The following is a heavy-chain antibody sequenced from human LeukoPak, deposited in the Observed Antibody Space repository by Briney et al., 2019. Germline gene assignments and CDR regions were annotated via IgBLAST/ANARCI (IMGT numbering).Heavy chain of an antibody. D-gene: IGHD3-22*01. CDR1: GFTFSSYG. J-gene: IGHJ4*02. Sequence: GGSLRLSCAASGFTFSSYGMHWVRQAPGKGLEWVAVISYDGSNKYYADSVKGRFTISRDNSKNTLYLQMNSLRAEDTAVYYCARGGLTYYYDSSGYYFADWGQGTLVTVSS. CDR2: ISYDGSNK. V-gene: IGHV3-30*03. CDR3: ARGGLTYYYDSSGYYFAD.